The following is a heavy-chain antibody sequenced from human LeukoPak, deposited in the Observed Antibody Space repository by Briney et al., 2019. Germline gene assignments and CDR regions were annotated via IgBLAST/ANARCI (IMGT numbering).Heavy chain of an antibody. V-gene: IGHV3-21*01. CDR1: GFTFSSYT. CDR3: ARHVVVPAESYYMDV. CDR2: ISSSSSHI. Sequence: GGSLRLSCAASGFTFSSYTMNWVRQAPGKGLEWVSSISSSSSHIYYADSVKGRFTISRDNAKNSLYLQMNSLRAEDTAVYYCARHVVVPAESYYMDVWGKGTTVTVSS. D-gene: IGHD2-2*01. J-gene: IGHJ6*03.